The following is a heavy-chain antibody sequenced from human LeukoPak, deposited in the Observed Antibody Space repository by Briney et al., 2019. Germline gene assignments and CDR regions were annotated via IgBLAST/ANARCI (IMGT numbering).Heavy chain of an antibody. CDR3: ARAEDWGPDWYFDL. CDR1: SYTFTSYG. D-gene: IGHD7-27*01. J-gene: IGHJ2*01. CDR2: ISAYNGNT. Sequence: ASVKVSCKASSYTFTSYGISWVRQAPGQGLEWMGWISAYNGNTNYAQKLQGRVTMTTDTSTSTAYMELRSLRSDDTAVYYCARAEDWGPDWYFDLWGRGTLVTVSS. V-gene: IGHV1-18*01.